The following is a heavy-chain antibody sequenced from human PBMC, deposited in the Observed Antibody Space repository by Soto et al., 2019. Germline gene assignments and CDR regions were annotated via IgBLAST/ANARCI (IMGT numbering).Heavy chain of an antibody. CDR3: ARARPPDIVVVVPRPGYYGMDV. D-gene: IGHD2-15*01. CDR1: GGSISSYY. V-gene: IGHV4-59*01. CDR2: IYYSGST. Sequence: PSVTLSLTCTVSGGSISSYYWSWIRQPPGKGLEWIGYIYYSGSTNYNPSLKSRVTISVDTSKNQFSLKLSSVTAADTAVYYCARARPPDIVVVVPRPGYYGMDVWGQGTTVTVSS. J-gene: IGHJ6*02.